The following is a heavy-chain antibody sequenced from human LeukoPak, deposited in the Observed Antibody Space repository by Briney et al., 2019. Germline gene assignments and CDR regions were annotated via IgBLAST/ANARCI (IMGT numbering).Heavy chain of an antibody. V-gene: IGHV3-33*08. Sequence: GRSLRLSCAASGFTFSSYGMHWVRQAPGKGLEWVAVIWYGGSNKYYADSVKGRFTISRDNSKNTLYLQMNSLRSDDTAVYYCARGDMVRGLYYMDVWGRGTTVTVSS. CDR3: ARGDMVRGLYYMDV. J-gene: IGHJ6*03. D-gene: IGHD3-10*01. CDR1: GFTFSSYG. CDR2: IWYGGSNK.